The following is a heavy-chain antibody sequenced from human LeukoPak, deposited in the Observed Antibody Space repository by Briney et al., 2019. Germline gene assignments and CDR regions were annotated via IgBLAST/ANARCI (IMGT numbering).Heavy chain of an antibody. CDR3: ARGRGMRCSGGSCYSAYYYYYMDV. J-gene: IGHJ6*03. Sequence: SETLSLTCHVYGGPFSGYYWSWIRQPPGKGLEWIWEFNHSGSTNSNPSLKSRVTISADTFKNQFSLKLSSVTAADTAVYYCARGRGMRCSGGSCYSAYYYYYMDVWGKGTTVTVSS. CDR1: GGPFSGYY. CDR2: FNHSGST. D-gene: IGHD2-15*01. V-gene: IGHV4-34*01.